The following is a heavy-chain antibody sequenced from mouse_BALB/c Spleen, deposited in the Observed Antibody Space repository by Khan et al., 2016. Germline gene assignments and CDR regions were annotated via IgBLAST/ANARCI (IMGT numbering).Heavy chain of an antibody. CDR1: GFNIKDTY. CDR2: IDPANGNT. CDR3: ARGLYYYGSSYYAMDY. Sequence: IQLVQSGAESVKPGASVKLSCTATGFNIKDTYMYWVKQRPEQGLEWIGRIDPANGNTKYVPKFQGKATITADTSSNTAYLQLSSLTSEDTAVYYWARGLYYYGSSYYAMDYWGQGTSVTVSS. J-gene: IGHJ4*01. V-gene: IGHV14-3*02. D-gene: IGHD1-1*01.